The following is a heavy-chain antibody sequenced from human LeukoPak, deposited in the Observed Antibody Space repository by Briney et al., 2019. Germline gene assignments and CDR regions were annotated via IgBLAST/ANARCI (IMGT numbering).Heavy chain of an antibody. Sequence: PGGSLRLSCAASGFTFSSYAMHWVRQAPGKGLEWVAVISYDGSNKYYADSVKGRFTISRDNSKNTLYLQMNSLSAEDTAVYYCTRELEAYDIWDQGTMVTVSS. CDR3: TRELEAYDI. CDR2: ISYDGSNK. V-gene: IGHV3-30*04. J-gene: IGHJ3*02. CDR1: GFTFSSYA.